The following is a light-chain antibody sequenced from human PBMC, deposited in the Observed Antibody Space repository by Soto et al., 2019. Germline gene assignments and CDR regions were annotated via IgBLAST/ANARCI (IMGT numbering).Light chain of an antibody. CDR3: QQRSNLPPT. V-gene: IGKV2-28*01. Sequence: DILLTQYKLSLPVTPGEPASISCRSSQSLLHINGYNYLDWYRQIPGQAPRLLIYDASNRATGIPDRFSGGGSGTDFTLTISSLEPEDFAVYYCQQRSNLPPTFGQVTRLEIK. J-gene: IGKJ5*01. CDR2: DAS. CDR1: QSLLHINGYNY.